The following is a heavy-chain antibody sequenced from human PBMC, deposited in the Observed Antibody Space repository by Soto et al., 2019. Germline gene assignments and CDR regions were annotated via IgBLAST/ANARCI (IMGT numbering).Heavy chain of an antibody. CDR1: GGSFSGYF. V-gene: IGHV4-34*01. D-gene: IGHD5-12*01. J-gene: IGHJ4*02. CDR3: ARGGGYSGYLGGY. CDR2: INHSGST. Sequence: SETLSLTCAVYGGSFSGYFWSWIRQPPGKGLEWIEEINHSGSTNYNPSLKSRVTISIDTSKNQFSLKLSSVTAADTAVYYCARGGGYSGYLGGYWGQGSLVTVSS.